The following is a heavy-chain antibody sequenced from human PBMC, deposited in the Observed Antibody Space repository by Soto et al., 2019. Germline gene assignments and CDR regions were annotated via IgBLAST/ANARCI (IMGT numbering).Heavy chain of an antibody. Sequence: ASVKVSCKASGYTFTSYYMHWVRQAPGQGLEWMGIINPSGGSTNYAQKFQGRVTMTRDTSTSTVYMELSSLRSEDTAVYYCASPVGYYYYGMDVWGQGTTVTVSS. J-gene: IGHJ6*02. CDR3: ASPVGYYYYGMDV. CDR1: GYTFTSYY. CDR2: INPSGGST. V-gene: IGHV1-46*01. D-gene: IGHD1-26*01.